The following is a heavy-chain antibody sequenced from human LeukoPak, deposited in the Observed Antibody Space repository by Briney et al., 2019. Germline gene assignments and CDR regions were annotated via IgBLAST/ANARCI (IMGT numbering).Heavy chain of an antibody. Sequence: PSETLSLTCTVSGGSISSSSYYWGWIRQPPGKGLEWIGEINHSGSTNYNPSLKSRVTISVDTSKNQFSLKLSSVTAADTAVYYCARVGRVGATILLNYFDYWGQGTLVTVSS. CDR1: GGSISSSSYY. CDR3: ARVGRVGATILLNYFDY. D-gene: IGHD1-26*01. V-gene: IGHV4-39*07. CDR2: INHSGST. J-gene: IGHJ4*02.